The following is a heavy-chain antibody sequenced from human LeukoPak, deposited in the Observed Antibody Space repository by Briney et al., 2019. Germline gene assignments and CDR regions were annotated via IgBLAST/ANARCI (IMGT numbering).Heavy chain of an antibody. CDR3: ASGIVGRYCSSTSCYAPFDY. D-gene: IGHD2-2*01. CDR1: GYTFTGYY. V-gene: IGHV1-69*13. Sequence: ASVKVSCKASGYTFTGYYMHWVRQAPGQGLEWMGGIIPIFGTANYAQKFQGRVTITADESTSTAYMELSSLRSEDTAVYYCASGIVGRYCSSTSCYAPFDYWGQGTLVTVSS. J-gene: IGHJ4*02. CDR2: IIPIFGTA.